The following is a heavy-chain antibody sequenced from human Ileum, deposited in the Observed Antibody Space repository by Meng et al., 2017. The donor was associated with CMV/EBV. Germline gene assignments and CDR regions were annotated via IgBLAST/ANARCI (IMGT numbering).Heavy chain of an antibody. V-gene: IGHV4-34*01. D-gene: IGHD3-10*01. CDR1: GGSFTDYY. J-gene: IGHJ4*02. CDR2: NTHSGRA. Sequence: QVLLQQGGARLLKPSETLSLTCAVFGGSFTDYYWTWFRQSPGQGLEWIGENTHSGRAYYSSSLTGRATISVDMSKYQFSLKLPSVTAADTAIYYCARGLASGWPDYWGQGTLVTVSS. CDR3: ARGLASGWPDY.